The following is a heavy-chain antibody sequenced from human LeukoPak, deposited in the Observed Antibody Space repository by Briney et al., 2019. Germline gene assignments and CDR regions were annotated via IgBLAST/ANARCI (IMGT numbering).Heavy chain of an antibody. CDR3: ARGKRWLQLRYYFDY. CDR1: GGSFSGYY. CDR2: INHSGST. D-gene: IGHD5-24*01. Sequence: SETLSLTCAVYGGSFSGYYWSWIRQPPGKGLEWIGEINHSGSTNYNPSLKSRVTISVDTSKIQFSLKLSSVTAADTAVYYCARGKRWLQLRYYFDYWGQGTLVTVSS. J-gene: IGHJ4*02. V-gene: IGHV4-34*01.